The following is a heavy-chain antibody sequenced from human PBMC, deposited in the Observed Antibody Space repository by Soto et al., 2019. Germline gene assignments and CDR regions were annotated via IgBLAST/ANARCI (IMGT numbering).Heavy chain of an antibody. CDR3: VREGHYYFDY. Sequence: LRLSCAASGFTFSAYEMHWVRQAPGQGLEWVSYISKSGGTAYYADSVKGRFTISRDDAKNSVYLQMSSLRPEDMAVYKCVREGHYYFDYWGQGTLVTVSS. J-gene: IGHJ4*02. CDR1: GFTFSAYE. CDR2: ISKSGGTA. V-gene: IGHV3-48*03.